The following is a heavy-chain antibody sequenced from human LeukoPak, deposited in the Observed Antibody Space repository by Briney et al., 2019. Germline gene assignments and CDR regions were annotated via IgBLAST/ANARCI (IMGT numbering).Heavy chain of an antibody. J-gene: IGHJ3*02. CDR2: INPSSGGT. CDR3: ARAGVWDYSDSSGYHNAAFDI. V-gene: IGHV1-2*02. D-gene: IGHD3-22*01. CDR1: GYTFTDYY. Sequence: ASVKVSCKASGYTFTDYYMHWVRQAPGHGLEWMGWINPSSGGTKYAQKLQGRVTVTRDTSISTAYMDLSRLRSDDTAVYYCARAGVWDYSDSSGYHNAAFDIWGQGTMVTVSS.